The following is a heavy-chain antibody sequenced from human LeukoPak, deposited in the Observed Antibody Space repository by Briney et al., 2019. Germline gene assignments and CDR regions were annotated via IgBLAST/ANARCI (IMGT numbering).Heavy chain of an antibody. V-gene: IGHV1-46*01. CDR3: ASLYSSSYWFDP. Sequence: ASVKVSCKASGYTFTSYYMHWVRQAPGQGLEWMGIINPSGGSTSYAQKFQGRVTMTRDMSTSTVYMELSSLRSEDTAVYYCASLYSSSYWFDPWGQGTLVIISS. CDR1: GYTFTSYY. J-gene: IGHJ5*02. CDR2: INPSGGST. D-gene: IGHD6-6*01.